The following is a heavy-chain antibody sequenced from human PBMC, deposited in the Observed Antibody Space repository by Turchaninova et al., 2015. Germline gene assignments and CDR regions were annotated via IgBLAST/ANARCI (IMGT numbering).Heavy chain of an antibody. CDR3: VKAWDYDFSTAYYDY. J-gene: IGHJ4*02. Sequence: EVQLVESGGDLVQPGRYLILSCAASVFTFKDYTIHWVRQAPGKGLEWVSVISWNSGGMGYADSVKGRFTISRDNAKNSLYLQMNSLRVEDTALYYCVKAWDYDFSTAYYDYWGRGTLVTVSS. CDR1: VFTFKDYT. V-gene: IGHV3-9*01. D-gene: IGHD3-3*01. CDR2: ISWNSGGM.